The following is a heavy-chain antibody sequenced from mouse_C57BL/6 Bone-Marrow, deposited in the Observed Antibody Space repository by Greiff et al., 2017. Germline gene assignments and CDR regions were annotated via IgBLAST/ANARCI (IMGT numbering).Heavy chain of an antibody. J-gene: IGHJ3*01. Sequence: QVQLQQSGAELARPGASVKLSCKASGYTFTSYGISWVKQRTGQGLEWIGEIYPRSGNTYYNEKFKGKATLTADKSSSTAYMELRSLTSEDSAVYFCARGFYGYDWCAYWGQGTLVTVSA. V-gene: IGHV1-81*01. CDR3: ARGFYGYDWCAY. CDR2: IYPRSGNT. D-gene: IGHD2-2*01. CDR1: GYTFTSYG.